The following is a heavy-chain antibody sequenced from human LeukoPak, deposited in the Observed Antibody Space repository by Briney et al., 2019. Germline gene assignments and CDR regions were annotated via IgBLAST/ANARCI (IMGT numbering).Heavy chain of an antibody. D-gene: IGHD1-26*01. J-gene: IGHJ5*02. V-gene: IGHV1-69*13. Sequence: ASVEVSCKASGGTFSSYAISWVRQAPGQGLEWMGGIIPIFGTANYAQKFQGRVTITADESTSTAYMELSSLRSEDTAVYYCARDNSGSYGFSPNNWFDPWGQGTLVTVSS. CDR3: ARDNSGSYGFSPNNWFDP. CDR1: GGTFSSYA. CDR2: IIPIFGTA.